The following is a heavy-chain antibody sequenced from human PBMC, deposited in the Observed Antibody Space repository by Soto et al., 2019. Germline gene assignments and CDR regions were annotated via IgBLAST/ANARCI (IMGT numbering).Heavy chain of an antibody. D-gene: IGHD3-16*02. CDR1: GFTFSSYG. CDR3: AKDLSIEGCFDL. CDR2: ISYDGSNK. V-gene: IGHV3-30*18. J-gene: IGHJ2*01. Sequence: QVQLVESGGGVVQPGRSLRLSCAASGFTFSSYGMHWVRQAPGKGLEWVAVISYDGSNKYYADSVKGRFTISRDNSKNTLYLQMNSLRAEDTAVYYCAKDLSIEGCFDLWGRGTLVTVSS.